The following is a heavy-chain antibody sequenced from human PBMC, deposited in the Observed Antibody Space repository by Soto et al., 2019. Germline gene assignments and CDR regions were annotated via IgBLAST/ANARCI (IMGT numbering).Heavy chain of an antibody. D-gene: IGHD1-26*01. J-gene: IGHJ4*02. CDR1: GYSFTSLD. CDR2: MQPSSGRT. Sequence: QVQLVQSGAEVREPGASVKVSCKASGYSFTSLDINWVRQTTGQGLEWMGWMQPSSGRTGYAQKFQGRVTRTRDTSINTAYMELSSLTSDDTAFYYCARGVTAGVDYWGQGTLVTVSS. V-gene: IGHV1-8*01. CDR3: ARGVTAGVDY.